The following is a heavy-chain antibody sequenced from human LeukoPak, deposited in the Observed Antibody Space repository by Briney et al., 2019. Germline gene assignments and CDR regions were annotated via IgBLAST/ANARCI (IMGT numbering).Heavy chain of an antibody. CDR2: IYHSGGT. J-gene: IGHJ4*02. CDR3: ARDSGDGYPVF. CDR1: GYSISSGYY. V-gene: IGHV4-38-2*02. Sequence: SETLSLTCTVSGYSISSGYYWGWIRQPPGKGLEWIGSIYHSGGTYYNPSLMSRVTISVDTSKNQFSLKLSSVTAADTAVYYCARDSGDGYPVFGGQGTLVTVSS. D-gene: IGHD5-24*01.